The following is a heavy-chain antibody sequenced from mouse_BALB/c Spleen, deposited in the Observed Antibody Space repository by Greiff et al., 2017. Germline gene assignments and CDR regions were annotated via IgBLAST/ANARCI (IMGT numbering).Heavy chain of an antibody. Sequence: EVQGVESGGGLVKPGGSLKLSCAASGFTFSSYAMSWVRQTPEKRLEWVASISSGGSTYYPDSVKGRFTISRDNARNILYLQMSSLRSEDTAMYYCARGRGNYSHYYAMDYWGQGTSVTVSS. V-gene: IGHV5-6-5*01. CDR3: ARGRGNYSHYYAMDY. D-gene: IGHD2-1*01. J-gene: IGHJ4*01. CDR1: GFTFSSYA. CDR2: ISSGGST.